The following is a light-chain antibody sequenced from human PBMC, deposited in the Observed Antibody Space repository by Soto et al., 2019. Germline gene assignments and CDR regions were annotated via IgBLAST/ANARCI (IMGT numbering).Light chain of an antibody. Sequence: QSVLTQPASVSGSPGQSITISCTGTSSDVGGYNYVSWYQQHPGKAPKLMIYDVSNRPSGVSNRFSGSKSGNTASLTISGLQAEDEADYYCSSYTSSSTPVVFGGGTKVTLL. CDR3: SSYTSSSTPVV. CDR1: SSDVGGYNY. J-gene: IGLJ2*01. V-gene: IGLV2-14*01. CDR2: DVS.